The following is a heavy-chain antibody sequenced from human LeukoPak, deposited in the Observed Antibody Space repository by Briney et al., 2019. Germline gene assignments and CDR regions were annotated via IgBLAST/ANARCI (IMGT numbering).Heavy chain of an antibody. CDR2: INHSGST. Sequence: SETLSLTCAVYGGSFNGYYWSWIRQPPGKGLEWIGEINHSGSTNYNPSLKSRVTISVDTSKNQFSLKLSSVTAADTAVYYCARGFRNYYDSSGYLGYWGQGTLVTVSS. CDR3: ARGFRNYYDSSGYLGY. CDR1: GGSFNGYY. D-gene: IGHD3-22*01. V-gene: IGHV4-34*01. J-gene: IGHJ4*02.